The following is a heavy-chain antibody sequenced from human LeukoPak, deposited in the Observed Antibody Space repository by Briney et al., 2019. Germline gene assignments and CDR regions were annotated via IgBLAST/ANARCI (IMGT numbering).Heavy chain of an antibody. D-gene: IGHD4-23*01. CDR1: GGSISSYY. CDR2: IYYSGST. Sequence: SETLSLTCTVSGGSISSYYWSWIRQPPGKGPEWIGCIYYSGSTNYNPSLKSRVTISVDTSKNQFSLKLSSVTAADTAVYYCARLVVTPSEAFDYWGQGTLVTVSS. V-gene: IGHV4-59*01. CDR3: ARLVVTPSEAFDY. J-gene: IGHJ4*02.